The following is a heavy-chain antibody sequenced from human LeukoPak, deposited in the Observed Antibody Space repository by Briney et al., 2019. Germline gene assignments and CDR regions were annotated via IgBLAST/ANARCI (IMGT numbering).Heavy chain of an antibody. CDR3: ARDKYGGNSNAFDI. V-gene: IGHV3-74*01. CDR1: GLSFSSYW. D-gene: IGHD4-23*01. J-gene: IGHJ3*02. Sequence: GSLRLSCAASGLSFSSYWMDWVRQVPGKGPVWVSRIGTDGSGATYADYVRGRFTISRDNAKNTLFLQMNSVRAEDTAVYYCARDKYGGNSNAFDIWGQGTLVAVSS. CDR2: IGTDGSGA.